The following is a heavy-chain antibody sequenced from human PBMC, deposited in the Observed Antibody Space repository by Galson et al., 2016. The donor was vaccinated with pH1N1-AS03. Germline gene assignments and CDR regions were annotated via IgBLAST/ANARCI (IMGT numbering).Heavy chain of an antibody. CDR3: ARVGKYFDFWSGYSDFDY. D-gene: IGHD3-3*01. CDR1: GYSISSGYY. J-gene: IGHJ4*02. Sequence: LSLTCAVSGYSISSGYYWGWIRQPPGKGLEWIGSIYHSGSTYYNPSLMSRVTISVDTSKNRFSLKVTSVTAADTAVYYCARVGKYFDFWSGYSDFDYWGQGTLFTVSS. CDR2: IYHSGST. V-gene: IGHV4-38-2*01.